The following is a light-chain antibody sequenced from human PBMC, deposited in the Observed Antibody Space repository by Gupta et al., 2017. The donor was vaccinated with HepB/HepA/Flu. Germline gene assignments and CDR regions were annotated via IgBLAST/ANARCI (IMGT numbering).Light chain of an antibody. CDR2: AAS. CDR3: QQYFAYPLT. CDR1: QDIYSY. J-gene: IGKJ4*01. Sequence: AIRMTQSPSSFSASTGDRVTITCRASQDIYSYVAWFQQKPGKAPMLLIYAASILQSGVPSRFSGSGFGTDFTLTISSMQSEDFATYYCQQYFAYPLTFGGGSKVDIK. V-gene: IGKV1-8*01.